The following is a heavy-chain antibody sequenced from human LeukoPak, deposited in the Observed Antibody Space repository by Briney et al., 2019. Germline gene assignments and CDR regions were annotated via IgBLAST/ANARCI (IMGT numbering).Heavy chain of an antibody. V-gene: IGHV4-31*03. CDR1: GGSISSGGYY. Sequence: SQTLSLTCTVSGGSISSGGYYWSWIRQHPGKGLEWIGYIYYSGSTYYNPSLKSRVTISVDTSKNQLSVKVTSVTAADTAVYYCASVELATTYFDYWGQGTLVTVSS. CDR3: ASVELATTYFDY. CDR2: IYYSGST. J-gene: IGHJ4*02. D-gene: IGHD5-24*01.